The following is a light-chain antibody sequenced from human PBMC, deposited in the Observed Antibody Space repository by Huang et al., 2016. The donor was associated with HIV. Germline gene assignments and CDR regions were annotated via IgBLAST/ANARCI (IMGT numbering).Light chain of an antibody. CDR1: QSITNFN. CDR2: DAS. V-gene: IGKV3D-20*01. Sequence: EIVLTQSPATLSLSPGERATLSCGASQSITNFNLAWYQQKRGLEPRLLIYDASNRASGIPPRFSGSVSGTDFTLTITRLEPEDVGIYYCQHYGSSPYTFGQGTKVEIK. CDR3: QHYGSSPYT. J-gene: IGKJ2*01.